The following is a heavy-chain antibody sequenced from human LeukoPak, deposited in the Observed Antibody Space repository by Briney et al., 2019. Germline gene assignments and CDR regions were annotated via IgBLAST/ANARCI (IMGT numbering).Heavy chain of an antibody. D-gene: IGHD2/OR15-2a*01. CDR1: GGSFSGYY. CDR3: ARGDNKAPNWFDP. CDR2: INHSGST. J-gene: IGHJ5*02. V-gene: IGHV4-34*01. Sequence: SETLSLTCAVYGGSFSGYYWSWIPQPPGRGLEWIGEINHSGSTNYNPSLKSRVTISVDTSKNQFSLKLSSVTAADTAVYYCARGDNKAPNWFDPWGQGTLVTVSS.